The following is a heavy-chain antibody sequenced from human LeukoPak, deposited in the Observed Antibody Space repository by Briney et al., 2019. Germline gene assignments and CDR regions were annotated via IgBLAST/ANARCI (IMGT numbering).Heavy chain of an antibody. Sequence: GGSLRLSCAASGFTLSSYWMSWVRQAPGKGLEWVSAISGSGGSTYYADSVKGRFTISRDNSKNTLYLQMNSLRAEDTAVYYCAKDRLVNYYDSSGPAGAADYWGQGTLVTVSS. CDR2: ISGSGGST. D-gene: IGHD3-22*01. J-gene: IGHJ4*02. V-gene: IGHV3-23*01. CDR3: AKDRLVNYYDSSGPAGAADY. CDR1: GFTLSSYW.